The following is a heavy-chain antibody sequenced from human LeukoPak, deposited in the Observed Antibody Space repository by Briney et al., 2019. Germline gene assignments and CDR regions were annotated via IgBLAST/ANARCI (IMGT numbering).Heavy chain of an antibody. CDR1: GYTFTSYG. V-gene: IGHV1-18*04. Sequence: ASVKVSCKASGYTFTSYGISWVRQAPGQGLEWMGWISAYNGNTNYAQKLQGRVTMTTDTSTSTAYMELRSLRSDDTAVYYCARGIVVVPAAMPPLGMDVWGKGTTVTVSS. CDR3: ARGIVVVPAAMPPLGMDV. CDR2: ISAYNGNT. J-gene: IGHJ6*04. D-gene: IGHD2-2*01.